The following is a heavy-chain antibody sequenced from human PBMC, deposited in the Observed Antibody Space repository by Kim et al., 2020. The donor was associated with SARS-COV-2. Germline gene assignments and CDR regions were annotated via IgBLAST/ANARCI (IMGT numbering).Heavy chain of an antibody. CDR3: AMGARPYAFDI. J-gene: IGHJ3*02. Sequence: GGSLRLSCAASGFTFSDHYMDWVRQAPGKGLEWVGRTRNKANSYTTEYAASVKGRYTISRDDSKNSLYLQMNSLKTEDTAXXYCAMGARPYAFDIWGQGTXVXVSS. D-gene: IGHD6-6*01. V-gene: IGHV3-72*01. CDR1: GFTFSDHY. CDR2: TRNKANSYTT.